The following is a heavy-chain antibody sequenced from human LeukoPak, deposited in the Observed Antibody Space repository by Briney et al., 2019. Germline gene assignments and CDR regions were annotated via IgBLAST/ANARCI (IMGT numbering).Heavy chain of an antibody. D-gene: IGHD6-19*01. Sequence: PSETLSLTCAVSGGSISSSNWWSWVRQPPGKGLEWIGEIYHSGSTNYNPSLKSRVTISVDKSKNQFSLKLSSVTAADTAVYYCAGDGEGSGWFDPWGQGTLVTVSS. V-gene: IGHV4-4*02. CDR3: AGDGEGSGWFDP. J-gene: IGHJ5*02. CDR1: GGSISSSNW. CDR2: IYHSGST.